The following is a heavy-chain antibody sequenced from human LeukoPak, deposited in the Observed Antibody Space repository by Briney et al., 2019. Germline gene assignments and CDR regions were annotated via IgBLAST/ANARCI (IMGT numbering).Heavy chain of an antibody. D-gene: IGHD5-12*01. CDR3: ARGIYSGYDSPFDY. CDR2: ISSSSSYI. V-gene: IGHV3-21*01. J-gene: IGHJ4*02. Sequence: KPGGSLRLSCAASGFTFSSYSMNWVRQAPGKGLEWVSSISSSSSYIYYADSVKGRFTISRDNAKNSLYLQMNSLRAEDTAVYYCARGIYSGYDSPFDYWGQGTLVTVSS. CDR1: GFTFSSYS.